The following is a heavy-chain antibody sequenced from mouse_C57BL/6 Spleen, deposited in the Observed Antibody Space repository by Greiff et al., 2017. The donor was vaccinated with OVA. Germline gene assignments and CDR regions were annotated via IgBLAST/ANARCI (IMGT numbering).Heavy chain of an antibody. CDR3: TSSGEGYRYAMDY. Sequence: VQLQQSGAELVRPGASVTLSCKASGYTFTDYEMHWVKQTPVHGLEWIGAIDPETGCTAYNQKFKGKAILTADNSSSAAYMELRSLTSEYSAVYYCTSSGEGYRYAMDYWGQGTSVTVSA. CDR2: IDPETGCT. CDR1: GYTFTDYE. V-gene: IGHV1-15*01. D-gene: IGHD2-2*01. J-gene: IGHJ4*01.